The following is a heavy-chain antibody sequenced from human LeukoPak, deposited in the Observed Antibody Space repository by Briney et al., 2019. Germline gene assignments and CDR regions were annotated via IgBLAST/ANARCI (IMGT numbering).Heavy chain of an antibody. CDR2: ISNSGST. J-gene: IGHJ6*03. Sequence: KPSETLSLTCTVSGGSTSRHYWTWIRQSPVKGLEWIGDISNSGSTSYNPSLKSRVTISIDTSKNQFSLKLSSVTAADTAVYYCGRDALVGYFSYYYMDVWGKGTTVTVSS. CDR1: GGSTSRHY. V-gene: IGHV4-59*11. D-gene: IGHD2-15*01. CDR3: GRDALVGYFSYYYMDV.